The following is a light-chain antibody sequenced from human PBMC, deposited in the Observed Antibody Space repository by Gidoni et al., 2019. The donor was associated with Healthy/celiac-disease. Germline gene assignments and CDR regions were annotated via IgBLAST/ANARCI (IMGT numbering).Light chain of an antibody. CDR1: QYIGSS. CDR3: QQLYISPPT. V-gene: IGKV1-9*01. J-gene: IGKJ4*01. CDR2: AAA. Sequence: DVQLTQSPSFLSASVGARVTITCRASQYIGSSLAWYQRKSGEAPKFLIYAAATLQSGVPSRCSGSGSGTEFTLTISSLQAEDFATYYCQQLYISPPTFGGGTKVEIK.